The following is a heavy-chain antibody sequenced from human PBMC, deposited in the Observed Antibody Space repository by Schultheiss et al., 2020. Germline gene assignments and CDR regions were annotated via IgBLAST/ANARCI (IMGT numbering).Heavy chain of an antibody. CDR2: ISGSGGST. J-gene: IGHJ6*02. Sequence: CGSLRLSCAASGFTFSSYWMSWVRQAPGKGLEWVSAISGSGGSTYYADSVKGRFTISRDNSKNTLYLQMNSLRAEDTAVYYCARVFVPQLVHYYYGMDVWGQGTTVTVSS. CDR3: ARVFVPQLVHYYYGMDV. V-gene: IGHV3-23*01. CDR1: GFTFSSYW. D-gene: IGHD6-13*01.